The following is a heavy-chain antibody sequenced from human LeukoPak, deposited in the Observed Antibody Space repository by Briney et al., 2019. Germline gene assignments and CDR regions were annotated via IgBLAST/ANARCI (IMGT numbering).Heavy chain of an antibody. CDR1: GFSFSSYS. CDR2: ISSSKSDI. V-gene: IGHV3-21*01. Sequence: WGSLRLSCAASGFSFSSYSMNWVRQAPGKGLEWVSSISSSKSDIFYADSVKGRFTISSDNATNSLYLELTSRRAEDTAVYYCASGRPACDYWGQGTLVTVSS. CDR3: ASGRPACDY. J-gene: IGHJ4*02.